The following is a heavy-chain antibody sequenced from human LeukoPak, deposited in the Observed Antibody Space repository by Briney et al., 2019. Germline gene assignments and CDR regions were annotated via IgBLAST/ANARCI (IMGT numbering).Heavy chain of an antibody. V-gene: IGHV1-69*13. CDR3: ARIGLGMYYGSGSYEAFDP. CDR1: GGTFSSYA. Sequence: SVKVSCKASGGTFSSYAISWVRPAPGQGLEWMGEIITIVGTASYAQKFQGRVTSAADESPRTAYMELSSLRSEDTAVYYCARIGLGMYYGSGSYEAFDPWGQGTLVTVSS. J-gene: IGHJ5*02. CDR2: IITIVGTA. D-gene: IGHD3-10*01.